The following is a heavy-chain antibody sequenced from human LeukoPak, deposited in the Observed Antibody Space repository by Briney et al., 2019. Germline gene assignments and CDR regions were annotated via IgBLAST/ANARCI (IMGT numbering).Heavy chain of an antibody. D-gene: IGHD3-10*01. CDR3: ARDAEYYGSGSRDALDI. CDR2: INAGNGNT. J-gene: IGHJ3*02. Sequence: ASVKVSCKASGYTFTSYAMHWVRQAPGQRLEWMGWINAGNGNTKYSQKFQGRVTITRDTSANTAYMELSSLRSEDTAVYYCARDAEYYGSGSRDALDIWGQGTMVTVSS. V-gene: IGHV1-3*01. CDR1: GYTFTSYA.